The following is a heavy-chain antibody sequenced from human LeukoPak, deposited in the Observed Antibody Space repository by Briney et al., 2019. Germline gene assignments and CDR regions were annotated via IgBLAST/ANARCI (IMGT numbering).Heavy chain of an antibody. D-gene: IGHD6-6*01. V-gene: IGHV3-53*04. Sequence: GGSLRLSCAASEFTVSSYHLSWVRQAPGEGLEWLSVFYRTTGQFYSDSVKGRFIISRHDSNNTLSLQMNSLSPEDTAVYYCARRQHVNWGFDLWGRGTLVTVSS. CDR1: EFTVSSYH. CDR2: FYRTTGQ. CDR3: ARRQHVNWGFDL. J-gene: IGHJ2*01.